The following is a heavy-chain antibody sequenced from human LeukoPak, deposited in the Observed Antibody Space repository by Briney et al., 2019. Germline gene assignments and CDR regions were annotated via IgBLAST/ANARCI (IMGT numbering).Heavy chain of an antibody. CDR1: EDTFTVYY. CDR2: VNPNNGVT. D-gene: IGHD2-2*01. V-gene: IGHV1-2*02. J-gene: IGHJ6*02. Sequence: ASVKVSFTASEDTFTVYYIHWVRQAPGQGIEWMGWVNPNNGVTEYAQEFQGRVTMTRDTSLSTAYMELSRLRSDDTAVYYCATDHCTRTNCYEDYYHGMDVWGQGTTVTVSS. CDR3: ATDHCTRTNCYEDYYHGMDV.